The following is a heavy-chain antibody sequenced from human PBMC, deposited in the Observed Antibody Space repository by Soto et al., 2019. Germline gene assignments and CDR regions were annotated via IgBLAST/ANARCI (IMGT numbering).Heavy chain of an antibody. Sequence: GGSLRLSCAASGFTFSSYSMNWVRQAPGKGLEWVSSISSSSSYIYYADSVKGRFTISRDNAKNSLYLQMNSLRAEDTAVYYCARAFDYSNYYYYYYMDVWGKGTTVTVSS. CDR2: ISSSSSYI. CDR1: GFTFSSYS. V-gene: IGHV3-21*01. D-gene: IGHD4-4*01. CDR3: ARAFDYSNYYYYYYMDV. J-gene: IGHJ6*03.